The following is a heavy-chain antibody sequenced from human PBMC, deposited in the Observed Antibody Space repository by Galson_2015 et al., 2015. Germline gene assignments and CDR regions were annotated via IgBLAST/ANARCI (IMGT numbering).Heavy chain of an antibody. J-gene: IGHJ6*02. CDR1: GFTVSSNY. CDR3: AISYTSYAERGMDV. CDR2: IYSGGST. D-gene: IGHD2-2*01. V-gene: IGHV3-53*01. Sequence: SLRLSCAASGFTVSSNYMSWVRQAPGKGLEWVSVIYSGGSTYYADSVKGRFTISRDNSKNTLYLQMNSLRAEDTAVYYCAISYTSYAERGMDVWGQGTTVTVSS.